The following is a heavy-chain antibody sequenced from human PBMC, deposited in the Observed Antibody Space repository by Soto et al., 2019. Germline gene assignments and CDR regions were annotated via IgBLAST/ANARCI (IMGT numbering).Heavy chain of an antibody. Sequence: QVQLVQSGAEVKKPGSSVKVSCKASGGTFSSYAISWVRQAPGQGLEWMGGIIPIFGTANYAQKFQGRVTITSEKSTXTAYMELSSLRSEDTAVYYCASPPSSNRYYYGMDVWGKGTTVTVSS. CDR1: GGTFSSYA. D-gene: IGHD4-4*01. J-gene: IGHJ6*04. CDR3: ASPPSSNRYYYGMDV. V-gene: IGHV1-69*14. CDR2: IIPIFGTA.